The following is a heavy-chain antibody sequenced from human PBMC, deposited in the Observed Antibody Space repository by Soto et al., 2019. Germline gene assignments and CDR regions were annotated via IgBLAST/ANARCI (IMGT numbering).Heavy chain of an antibody. D-gene: IGHD6-13*01. Sequence: GESLKISCNGSGSSFTSYWIGWVRQMPGKGLEWMGIIYPGDSDTRYSPTFQGQVTISADTSISTAYLQGSSLKASDTAMYYCARHGGIAAAGKSDYYYYYGMDVWGQGTTVTVSS. V-gene: IGHV5-51*01. CDR2: IYPGDSDT. J-gene: IGHJ6*02. CDR3: ARHGGIAAAGKSDYYYYYGMDV. CDR1: GSSFTSYW.